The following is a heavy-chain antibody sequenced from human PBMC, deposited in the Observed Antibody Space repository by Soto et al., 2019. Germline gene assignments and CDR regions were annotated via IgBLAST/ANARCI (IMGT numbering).Heavy chain of an antibody. CDR3: ARGVYYDTNGYFHFDY. J-gene: IGHJ4*02. D-gene: IGHD3-22*01. CDR1: GDSVSSNSAA. CDR2: TYYRSKWYN. Sequence: SQTLSLTCAISGDSVSSNSAAWSWIRRSPSRGLEWLGRTYYRSKWYNDYAVSVKSRITINPDTSKNQFSLQLNSVTPEDTAVYYCARGVYYDTNGYFHFDYWGQGTLVTVSS. V-gene: IGHV6-1*01.